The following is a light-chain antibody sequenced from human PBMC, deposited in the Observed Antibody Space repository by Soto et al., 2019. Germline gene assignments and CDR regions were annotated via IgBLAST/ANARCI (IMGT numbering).Light chain of an antibody. CDR1: QSVSSSQ. Sequence: EVVLTQSPGTLSLSPGERATLSCRASQSVSSSQLTWFQQKPGQAPRLLIYAASNRAAGIPDRFSGSGSGTDFTLTISSLQSEDFAVYYCQQYRHWPLTFGGGTKVEIK. CDR3: QQYRHWPLT. J-gene: IGKJ4*01. CDR2: AAS. V-gene: IGKV3D-20*02.